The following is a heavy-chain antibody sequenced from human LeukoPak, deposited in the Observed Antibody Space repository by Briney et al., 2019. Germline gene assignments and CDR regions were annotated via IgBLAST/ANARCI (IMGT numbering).Heavy chain of an antibody. CDR2: ISGSGGGT. D-gene: IGHD3-10*01. CDR3: AKEAGQTVRGGENY. Sequence: PGGSLRLSCAASGFTFSSYWMSWVRQAPGKGLEWVSFISGSGGGTYYADSVKGRFTISRDNSKNTLYLQMNSLRAEDTAVYYCAKEAGQTVRGGENYWGQGTLVTVSS. CDR1: GFTFSSYW. J-gene: IGHJ4*02. V-gene: IGHV3-23*01.